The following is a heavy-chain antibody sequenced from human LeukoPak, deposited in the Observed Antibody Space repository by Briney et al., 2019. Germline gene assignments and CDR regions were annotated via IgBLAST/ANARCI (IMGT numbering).Heavy chain of an antibody. CDR1: GFTFSSYA. V-gene: IGHV3-23*01. D-gene: IGHD3-16*01. CDR3: AKETLITRVFDY. J-gene: IGHJ4*02. CDR2: ISGSGGST. Sequence: AGGSLRLSCAASGFTFSSYAMGWVRQAPGKGLEWVSAISGSGGSTYYADSVKGQFTISRDNSKNTLYLQMNSLRAEDTAVYYCAKETLITRVFDYWGQGTLVTVSS.